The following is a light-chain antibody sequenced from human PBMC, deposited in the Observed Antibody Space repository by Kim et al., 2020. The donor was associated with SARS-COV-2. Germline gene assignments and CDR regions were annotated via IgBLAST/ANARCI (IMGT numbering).Light chain of an antibody. CDR1: QSVSSNY. CDR2: GAS. CDR3: QQYGSSPWT. J-gene: IGKJ1*01. Sequence: SPGERATLSCKARQSVSSNYLGWYQKKPGQAPRLLIFGASGRATDIPDRFSGSGSGTDFTLTISRLEPEDFAVYYCQQYGSSPWTFGQGTKVEIK. V-gene: IGKV3-20*01.